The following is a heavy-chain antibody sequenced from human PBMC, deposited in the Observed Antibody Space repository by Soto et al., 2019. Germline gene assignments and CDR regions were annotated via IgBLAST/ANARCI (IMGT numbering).Heavy chain of an antibody. D-gene: IGHD3-10*01. V-gene: IGHV4-61*01. CDR3: ARTKAVPNTMRSRYYFGV. Sequence: SCNWPGSDASFKDKTISWGAVWQYPVKVLEWIGYIYYSGTTNYNHSLKGRFTISVDTSKNQFSLRLNFVTAADTALYYCARTKAVPNTMRSRYYFGVWGQG. CDR2: IYYSGTT. CDR1: DASFKDKTIS. J-gene: IGHJ4*02.